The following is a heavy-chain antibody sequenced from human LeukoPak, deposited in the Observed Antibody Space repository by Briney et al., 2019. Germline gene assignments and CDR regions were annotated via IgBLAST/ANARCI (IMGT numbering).Heavy chain of an antibody. CDR2: IYYSGST. CDR3: ARDGGDGYMDY. V-gene: IGHV4-59*01. J-gene: IGHJ4*02. CDR1: GGSISSYY. Sequence: PSETLSLTCTVSGGSISSYYWSWIRQPPGKGLEWIGYIYYSGSTNYNPSLKSRVTISVDTSKNQFSLKLSSVTAADTAVYYCARDGGDGYMDYWGQGTLVTVSS. D-gene: IGHD3-16*01.